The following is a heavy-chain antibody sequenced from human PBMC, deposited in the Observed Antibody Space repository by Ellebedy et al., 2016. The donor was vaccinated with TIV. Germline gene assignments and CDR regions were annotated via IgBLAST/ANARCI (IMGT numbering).Heavy chain of an antibody. CDR1: GCTFSSYA. D-gene: IGHD2-2*01. V-gene: IGHV1-69*13. Sequence: AASVKVSCKASGCTFSSYAISWVRQAPGQGLEWMGGIIPIFGTANYAQKFQGRVTITADESTSTAYMELSSLRSEDTAVYYCARIVVPAAMPDYYYYYGMDVWGQGTTVTVSS. J-gene: IGHJ6*02. CDR2: IIPIFGTA. CDR3: ARIVVPAAMPDYYYYYGMDV.